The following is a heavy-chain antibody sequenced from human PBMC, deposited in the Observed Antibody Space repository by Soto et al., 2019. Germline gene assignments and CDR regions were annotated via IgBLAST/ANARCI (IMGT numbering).Heavy chain of an antibody. J-gene: IGHJ5*02. D-gene: IGHD2-15*01. Sequence: SETLSLTCTVSGGSISSSSYYWGWIRQPPGKGLEWIGSIYYSGSTYYTPSLKSRVTISVDTSNNQFSLKLSSVTAADTAVYYCARGAANPRNWYDPRGRGTLVTVSS. CDR1: GGSISSSSYY. CDR2: IYYSGST. V-gene: IGHV4-39*01. CDR3: ARGAANPRNWYDP.